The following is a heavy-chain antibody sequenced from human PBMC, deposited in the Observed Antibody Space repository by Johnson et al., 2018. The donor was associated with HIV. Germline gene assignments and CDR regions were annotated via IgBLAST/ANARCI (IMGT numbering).Heavy chain of an antibody. V-gene: IGHV3-33*06. CDR3: AKDRGSPGIPAAFDI. D-gene: IGHD1-26*01. CDR2: IWYDGNNK. CDR1: GFTFSSYW. J-gene: IGHJ3*02. Sequence: QVQLVESGGGLVQPGRSLRLSCAASGFTFSSYWMSWVRQAPGKGLEWVAVIWYDGNNKYYADSVKGRFTISRDNSKNTLYLQMNSLRVEDTAVYYCAKDRGSPGIPAAFDIWGQGTIVTVSS.